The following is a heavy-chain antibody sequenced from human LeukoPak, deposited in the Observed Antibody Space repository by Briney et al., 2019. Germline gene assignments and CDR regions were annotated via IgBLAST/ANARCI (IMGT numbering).Heavy chain of an antibody. J-gene: IGHJ4*02. CDR2: ISAYNGNT. CDR3: ARDSPRYFDWLLDY. Sequence: GTSVKVSCKASGYTFTSYGISWVRQAPGRGLEWMGWISAYNGNTNYAQKLQGRVTMTTDTSTSTAYMELRSLRSDDTAVYYCARDSPRYFDWLLDYWGQGTLVTVSS. D-gene: IGHD3-9*01. CDR1: GYTFTSYG. V-gene: IGHV1-18*01.